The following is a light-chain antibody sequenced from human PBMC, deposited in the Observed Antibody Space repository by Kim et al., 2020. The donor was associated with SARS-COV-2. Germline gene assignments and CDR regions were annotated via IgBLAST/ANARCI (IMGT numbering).Light chain of an antibody. Sequence: VSPGQKVNINCSGDKLGNKYIHWYQQKQGQSPVLVIYQNNKRPSGIPERFSGSNSGSTATLTISGTTTMDEADYYCQAWDTRMYMVFGGGTQLTVL. CDR3: QAWDTRMYMV. CDR2: QNN. V-gene: IGLV3-1*01. J-gene: IGLJ3*02. CDR1: KLGNKY.